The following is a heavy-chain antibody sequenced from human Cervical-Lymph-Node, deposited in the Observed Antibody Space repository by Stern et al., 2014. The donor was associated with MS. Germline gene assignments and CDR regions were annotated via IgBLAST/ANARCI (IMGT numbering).Heavy chain of an antibody. V-gene: IGHV4-4*02. CDR1: GGSISNTNW. D-gene: IGHD5-12*01. CDR3: ARVNSGYNWFDY. CDR2: IHHSGTT. Sequence: QVQLQESGPGLVKPSGTLSLTCAVFGGSISNTNWWGWVRQTPGMGLEWIGEIHHSGTTNFSPSLKSRVIMSVDKSKNQFPLELKSVTAADTATYYCARVNSGYNWFDYWGQGTRVTVSS. J-gene: IGHJ5*01.